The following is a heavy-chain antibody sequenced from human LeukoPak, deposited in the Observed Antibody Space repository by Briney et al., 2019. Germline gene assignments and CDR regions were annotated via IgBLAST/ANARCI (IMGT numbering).Heavy chain of an antibody. D-gene: IGHD3-16*01. CDR3: ARIRPGGAPPDY. V-gene: IGHV4-34*01. CDR1: GGSFNGYY. Sequence: SETLSLTCAVYGGSFNGYYWSWIRQPPGKGLEWIGEINHSGSTNYSPSLKSRVTISVDTSKNQFSLKLSSVTAADTAVYYCARIRPGGAPPDYWGQGTLVTVSS. J-gene: IGHJ4*02. CDR2: INHSGST.